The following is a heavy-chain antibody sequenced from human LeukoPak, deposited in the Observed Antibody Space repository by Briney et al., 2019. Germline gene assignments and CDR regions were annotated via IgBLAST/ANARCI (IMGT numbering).Heavy chain of an antibody. J-gene: IGHJ5*02. CDR1: GGTFSSYA. Sequence: ASVTVSCKASGGTFSSYAISWVRQAPGQGLEWMGGFIPIFGTANYAQKFQGRVTITADESTSTAYMELSSLRSEDTAVYYCARDRGLGYCSSTSCYGVYNWFDPWGQGTLVTVSS. CDR3: ARDRGLGYCSSTSCYGVYNWFDP. V-gene: IGHV1-69*01. D-gene: IGHD2-2*01. CDR2: FIPIFGTA.